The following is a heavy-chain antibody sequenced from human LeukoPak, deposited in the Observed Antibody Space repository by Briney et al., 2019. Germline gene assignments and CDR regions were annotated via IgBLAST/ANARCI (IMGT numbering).Heavy chain of an antibody. D-gene: IGHD1-26*01. CDR2: VHLSGAS. CDR3: ARESGAFSPFGF. J-gene: IGHJ1*01. CDR1: GGSILSTNW. Sequence: SGTLSLTCAVSGGSILSTNWWSWVRQPPGRGVEWIGEVHLSGASNYNPSLKSRVNMSIDKSRNQLSLELTSVTAADTAMYYCARESGAFSPFGFWGQGTLVTVSS. V-gene: IGHV4-4*02.